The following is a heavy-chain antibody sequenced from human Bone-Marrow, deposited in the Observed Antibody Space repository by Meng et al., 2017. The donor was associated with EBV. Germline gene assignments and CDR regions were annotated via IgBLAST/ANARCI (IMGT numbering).Heavy chain of an antibody. V-gene: IGHV4-4*03. Sequence: QGPVRASGPGLLKPPGTLPLTYAVAGASIRRTNWWSRVPHPPGRGLEWFGQIYHSGSTNYNPSLKSRVIISVDKSKNQFSLRLTSVTAADTAVYYCARAYSYGSRDVPGHWGLGTLVTVSS. CDR1: GASIRRTNW. CDR2: IYHSGST. CDR3: ARAYSYGSRDVPGH. J-gene: IGHJ1*01. D-gene: IGHD3-10*01.